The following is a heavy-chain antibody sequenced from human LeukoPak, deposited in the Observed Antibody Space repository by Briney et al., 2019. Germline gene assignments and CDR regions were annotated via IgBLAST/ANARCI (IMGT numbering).Heavy chain of an antibody. Sequence: PSETLSLTCTVSGGSISSYYWSWIRQPAGKGLEWIGRIYTSGSTNYNPSLKSRVTMSVDTSKNQFSLKLSSVTAADTAVYYCASGSESWGLLPKFYFDYWGQGTLVTVSS. CDR3: ASGSESWGLLPKFYFDY. CDR2: IYTSGST. J-gene: IGHJ4*02. V-gene: IGHV4-4*07. D-gene: IGHD1-26*01. CDR1: GGSISSYY.